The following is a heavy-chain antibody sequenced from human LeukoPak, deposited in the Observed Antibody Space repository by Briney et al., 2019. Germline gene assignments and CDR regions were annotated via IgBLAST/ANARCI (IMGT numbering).Heavy chain of an antibody. D-gene: IGHD2-21*02. Sequence: GASVKVSCKASGYTFTSYGTSWVRQAPGQGLEWMGWISAYNGNTDYAQKLQGRVTMTTDTSTSTAYMELRSLRSDDTAVYYCARAILVYCGGDCYSTDAFDIWGQGTMVTVSS. CDR2: ISAYNGNT. J-gene: IGHJ3*02. CDR3: ARAILVYCGGDCYSTDAFDI. V-gene: IGHV1-18*01. CDR1: GYTFTSYG.